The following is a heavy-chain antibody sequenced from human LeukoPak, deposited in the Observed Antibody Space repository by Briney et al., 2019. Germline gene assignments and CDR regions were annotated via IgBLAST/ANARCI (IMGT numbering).Heavy chain of an antibody. J-gene: IGHJ6*03. CDR3: ARDPYNGYYGDDYYYYMDV. CDR2: ITRDSIYT. Sequence: GGSLRLSCAASGFTFSNFNMNWVRQTPGKGLECVSSITRDSIYTFYADSVKGRFTISRDDAKNSLSLQMNSLRAEDTAVYYCARDPYNGYYGDDYYYYMDVWGKGTTVTISS. CDR1: GFTFSNFN. V-gene: IGHV3-21*01. D-gene: IGHD4-17*01.